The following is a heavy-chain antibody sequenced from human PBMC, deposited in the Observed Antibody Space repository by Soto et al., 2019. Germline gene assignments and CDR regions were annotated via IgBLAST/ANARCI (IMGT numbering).Heavy chain of an antibody. V-gene: IGHV5-51*01. CDR2: TYPGDSDT. J-gene: IGHJ4*02. CDR3: ARSSEVPSPPVSAIDY. Sequence: TGESLKISCKGSGYSFTSYWIGWVRQMPGKGLEWMGITYPGDSDTRYSPSFQGQVTISADKSISTAYLQWSSLKASDTAMYYCARSSEVPSPPVSAIDYWGQGTLVTVSS. CDR1: GYSFTSYW. D-gene: IGHD2-15*01.